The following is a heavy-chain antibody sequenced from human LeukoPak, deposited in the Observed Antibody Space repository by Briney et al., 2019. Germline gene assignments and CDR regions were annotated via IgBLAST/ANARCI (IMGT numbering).Heavy chain of an antibody. CDR2: INPNSGGT. Sequence: ASVKVSCKASGYTFTGSYMHWVRQAPGQGLEWMGWINPNSGGTNYAQKFQGRVTMTRDTSISTAYMELSRLRSDDTAVYYCARDQVRYYYYYMDVWGKGTTVTVSS. CDR1: GYTFTGSY. J-gene: IGHJ6*03. V-gene: IGHV1-2*02. CDR3: ARDQVRYYYYYMDV.